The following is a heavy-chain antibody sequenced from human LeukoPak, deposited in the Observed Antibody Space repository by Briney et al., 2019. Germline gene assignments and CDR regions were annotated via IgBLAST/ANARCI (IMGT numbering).Heavy chain of an antibody. V-gene: IGHV1-69*06. CDR3: ARDEDPHYYDSSGHYYGY. CDR1: GGTFSSHA. D-gene: IGHD3-22*01. Sequence: ASVKVSCKASGGTFSSHAISWVRQAPGQGLETMRRIIPIFGTANYAEKFQGRVTITADKSTSDAYMELSSLRSEDTAVYYCARDEDPHYYDSSGHYYGYWGQGTLVTVSS. J-gene: IGHJ4*02. CDR2: IIPIFGTA.